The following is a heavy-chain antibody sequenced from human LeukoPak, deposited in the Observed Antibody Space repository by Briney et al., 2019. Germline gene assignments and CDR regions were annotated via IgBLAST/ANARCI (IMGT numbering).Heavy chain of an antibody. CDR3: ARDYGDNSYFFDY. CDR2: ISAYNDNR. V-gene: IGHV1-18*01. CDR1: DYTFTSFG. D-gene: IGHD4-17*01. J-gene: IGHJ4*02. Sequence: GASVKVSCKASDYTFTSFGVSWVRQAPGQGPEWMGWISAYNDNRHYAQKFQGRVTVTTDTSTSTAYLELRSLRSDDTAVYFCARDYGDNSYFFDYWGQGTLVTVSS.